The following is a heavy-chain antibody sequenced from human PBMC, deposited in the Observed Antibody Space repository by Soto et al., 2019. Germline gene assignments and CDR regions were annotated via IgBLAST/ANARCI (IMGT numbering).Heavy chain of an antibody. CDR1: GYTFTSYA. Sequence: ASVKVSCKASGYTFTSYAMHWVRQAPGQRLEWMGWINAGNGNTKYSQKFQGRVTITRDTSASTAYMELSSLRSEDTAVYHCARQRTPSIAVLKLSGRWFDPWGQGTRVTVSS. V-gene: IGHV1-3*01. CDR2: INAGNGNT. CDR3: ARQRTPSIAVLKLSGRWFDP. D-gene: IGHD6-19*01. J-gene: IGHJ5*02.